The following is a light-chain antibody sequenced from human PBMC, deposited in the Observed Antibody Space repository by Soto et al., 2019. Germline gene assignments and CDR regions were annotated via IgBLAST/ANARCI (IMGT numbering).Light chain of an antibody. CDR3: QQFNSL. V-gene: IGKV1-39*01. CDR2: AAS. CDR1: QSISTH. J-gene: IGKJ5*01. Sequence: DIQMTQSPSSLSASVGDRVTITCRASQSISTHLNWYQQKPGKAPNLLIYAASSLQSGVPSRFSGSGSGTHFILTISNLQPEDFATYYCQQFNSLLGQGTRLAIK.